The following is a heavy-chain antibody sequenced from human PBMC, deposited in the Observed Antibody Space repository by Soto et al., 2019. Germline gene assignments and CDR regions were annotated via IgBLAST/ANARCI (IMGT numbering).Heavy chain of an antibody. CDR1: GFTFSNAW. V-gene: IGHV3-15*01. J-gene: IGHJ6*03. Sequence: PGGSLRLSCAASGFTFSNAWMSWVRQAPGKGLEWVGRIKSKTDGGTTDYAAPVKGRFTISRDDSKNTLYLQMNSLKTEDTAVYYCTTAAQYYYYYYMDVWGKGTTVTVSS. CDR2: IKSKTDGGTT. CDR3: TTAAQYYYYYYMDV.